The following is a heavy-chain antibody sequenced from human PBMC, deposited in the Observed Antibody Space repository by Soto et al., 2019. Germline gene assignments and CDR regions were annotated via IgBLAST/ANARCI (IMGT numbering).Heavy chain of an antibody. CDR2: IYWDDDK. D-gene: IGHD3-16*01. CDR1: GFSLTTRGVG. Sequence: QITLKESGPTLGKPTQTLTLTCTFSGFSLTTRGVGVGWIRQPPGKALECLALIYWDDDKRYSPSLQSRLSITKDTFKNQVVLTMTNVDPVDTATYYCAHIPNYYQYDWFDPWGQGTLVSVST. V-gene: IGHV2-5*02. J-gene: IGHJ5*02. CDR3: AHIPNYYQYDWFDP.